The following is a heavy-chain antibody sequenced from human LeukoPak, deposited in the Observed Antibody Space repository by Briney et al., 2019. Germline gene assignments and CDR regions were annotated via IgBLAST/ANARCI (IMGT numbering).Heavy chain of an antibody. CDR3: AKEFLERLHLDY. Sequence: GGSLRLSCAASGFNFGAYGMHWVRQAPGQGLEWMAFIRYDGADKYYADSVRGRFTISRDDSDKTLYLRMNSLRTEDTAVYYCAKEFLERLHLDYWGQGTLVSVSS. CDR1: GFNFGAYG. D-gene: IGHD3-3*01. J-gene: IGHJ4*02. V-gene: IGHV3-30*02. CDR2: IRYDGADK.